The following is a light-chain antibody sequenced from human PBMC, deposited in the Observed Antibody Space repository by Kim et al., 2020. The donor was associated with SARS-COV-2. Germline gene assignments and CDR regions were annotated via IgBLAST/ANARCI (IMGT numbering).Light chain of an antibody. CDR2: QHN. CDR1: KLGDKY. CDR3: QAWDSSTVV. Sequence: SVSPGQTASITCSGDKLGDKYACWYQQKPGQSPVLVIYQHNKRPSGIPERFSGSNSGKTATLTISGTQALDEADYYCQAWDSSTVVFGGGTQLTVL. J-gene: IGLJ2*01. V-gene: IGLV3-1*01.